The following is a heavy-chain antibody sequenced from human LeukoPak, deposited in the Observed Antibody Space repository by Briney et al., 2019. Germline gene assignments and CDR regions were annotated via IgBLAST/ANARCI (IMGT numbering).Heavy chain of an antibody. J-gene: IGHJ6*02. CDR3: ARVGGIAARPDYYYYGMDV. V-gene: IGHV1-69*13. Sequence: GASVNVSCKASGGTFSSYAISWVRQAPGQGLEWMGGIMPIFGTANYAQKFQGRVTITADESTSTAYMELSSLRSEDTAVYYCARVGGIAARPDYYYYGMDVWGQGTTVTVSS. CDR1: GGTFSSYA. D-gene: IGHD6-6*01. CDR2: IMPIFGTA.